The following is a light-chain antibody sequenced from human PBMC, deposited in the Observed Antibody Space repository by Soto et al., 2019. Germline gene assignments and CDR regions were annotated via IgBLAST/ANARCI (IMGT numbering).Light chain of an antibody. J-gene: IGKJ5*01. CDR2: DAS. CDR1: QSIRSL. CDR3: QQYQTYST. Sequence: DIQMTQSPSTLSASVGDRATLTCRASQSIRSLLAWYQQKPGKAPKVLIYDASSLGSGVPSRFSGSGSGTEFTLTISSLQPDDFATYFCQQYQTYSTFGQGTRLEI. V-gene: IGKV1-5*01.